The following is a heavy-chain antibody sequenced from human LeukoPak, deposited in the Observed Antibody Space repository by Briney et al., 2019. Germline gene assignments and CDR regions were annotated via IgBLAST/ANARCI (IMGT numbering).Heavy chain of an antibody. V-gene: IGHV3-21*01. CDR2: ISSSSSNI. J-gene: IGHJ6*04. D-gene: IGHD3-22*01. CDR1: GFTFSSYS. CDR3: ARGPTMKMDV. Sequence: GGSLRLSCAASGFTFSSYSMDWVRQAPGRGLEWVSSISSSSSNIYYADSVKGRFTLSRDNAKNSLYLQMNSLRAEDTAVYYCARGPTMKMDVWGKGTTVTVSS.